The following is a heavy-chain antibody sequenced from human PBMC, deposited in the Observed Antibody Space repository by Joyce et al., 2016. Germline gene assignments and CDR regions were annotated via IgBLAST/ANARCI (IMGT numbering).Heavy chain of an antibody. CDR1: GSTLTDHY. CDR2: SRDEASRYKT. Sequence: EMQLVESGGGLVQPGGSLRLSCAASGSTLTDHYVDWVRQAPEKGLEWIVRSRDEASRYKTEYAASVKGRFTISRDDSDNSVYLQMNSLKIEDTAVYYCSRGDPSTTNRFDPWGQGTLVFVSS. J-gene: IGHJ5*02. V-gene: IGHV3-72*01. CDR3: SRGDPSTTNRFDP. D-gene: IGHD2-8*01.